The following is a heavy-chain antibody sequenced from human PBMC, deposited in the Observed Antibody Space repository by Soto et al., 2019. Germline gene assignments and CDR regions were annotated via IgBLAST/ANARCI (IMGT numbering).Heavy chain of an antibody. CDR2: VNSDGSFT. CDR3: VRETPSVDHYYFYMDV. D-gene: IGHD2-2*01. CDR1: GLTFSSYW. J-gene: IGHJ6*03. V-gene: IGHV3-74*01. Sequence: EVQLVESGGGLVQPGGSLRLSCAASGLTFSSYWMHWVRQVPGKGLVWVSRVNSDGSFTTYADSVKGRFTISRDNAKNTLYLQMNSLRAEGTALYYCVRETPSVDHYYFYMDVWGKGTTVTVSS.